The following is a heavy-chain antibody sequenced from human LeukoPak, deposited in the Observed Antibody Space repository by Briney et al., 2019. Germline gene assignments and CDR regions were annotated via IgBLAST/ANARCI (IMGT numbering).Heavy chain of an antibody. D-gene: IGHD5-24*01. V-gene: IGHV1-69*13. Sequence: ASVKVSCKASGGTFSSYAISWVRQAPGQGLEWMGGIIPIFGTANYAQKFQGRVTITADESTSTAYMELSSLRSEDTALYYCARGRRQQLGYFDYWGQGTLVTVSS. J-gene: IGHJ4*02. CDR2: IIPIFGTA. CDR3: ARGRRQQLGYFDY. CDR1: GGTFSSYA.